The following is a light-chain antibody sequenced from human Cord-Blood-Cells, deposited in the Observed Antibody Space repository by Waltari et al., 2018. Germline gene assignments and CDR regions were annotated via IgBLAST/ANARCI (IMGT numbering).Light chain of an antibody. CDR2: DVS. V-gene: IGLV2-11*01. J-gene: IGLJ1*01. Sequence: QSALTQPRSVSGYPGQSVTISCTGTSSDFGGYNYVSWYQQHPGKAPKLMIYDVSKRPSGVPDRFSGSKSGNTASLTISGLQAEDEADYYCCSYAGSYTYVFGTGTKVTVL. CDR1: SSDFGGYNY. CDR3: CSYAGSYTYV.